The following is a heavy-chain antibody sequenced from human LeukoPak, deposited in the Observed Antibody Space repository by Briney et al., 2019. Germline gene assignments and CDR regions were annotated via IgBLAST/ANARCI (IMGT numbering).Heavy chain of an antibody. V-gene: IGHV4-31*03. J-gene: IGHJ4*02. CDR2: IYYSGST. D-gene: IGHD2-15*01. CDR1: GGSISSGGYY. CDR3: AREERARYCSGGSCHQAPDY. Sequence: TLSLTCTVSGGSISSGGYYWSWIRQHPGKGLEWIGYIYYSGSTYYNPSLKSRVTISVDTSKNQFSLKLSSVTAADTAVYYCAREERARYCSGGSCHQAPDYWGQGTLVTVSS.